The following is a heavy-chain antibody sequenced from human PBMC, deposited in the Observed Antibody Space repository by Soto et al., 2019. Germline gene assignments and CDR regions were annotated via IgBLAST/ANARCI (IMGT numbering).Heavy chain of an antibody. V-gene: IGHV3-53*01. CDR2: IYSGGGT. J-gene: IGHJ4*02. CDR3: AKNEAARSGYARSFDH. Sequence: GGSLRLSCAASGFTVSRSYMSWVRQAPGKGLEWVSLIYSGGGTYYADSVKGRFTISRDNSKNMFYLQMNSLRAEDTAVYYCAKNEAARSGYARSFDHWGQGTLVTVSS. D-gene: IGHD5-12*01. CDR1: GFTVSRSY.